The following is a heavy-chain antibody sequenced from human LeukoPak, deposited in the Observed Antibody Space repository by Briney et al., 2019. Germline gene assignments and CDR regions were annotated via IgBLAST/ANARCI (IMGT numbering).Heavy chain of an antibody. Sequence: PGGSLRLSCAASGFTFSSYWMSWVRQAPGKGLEWVAHIKQDGSEKYYVDSVKGRFTISRDNAKNSLYLQMNSLRAEDTAVYYCAKVVVVPAATTKTYYFDFWGQGTLVTVSS. J-gene: IGHJ4*02. CDR2: IKQDGSEK. V-gene: IGHV3-7*03. CDR1: GFTFSSYW. D-gene: IGHD2-2*01. CDR3: AKVVVVPAATTKTYYFDF.